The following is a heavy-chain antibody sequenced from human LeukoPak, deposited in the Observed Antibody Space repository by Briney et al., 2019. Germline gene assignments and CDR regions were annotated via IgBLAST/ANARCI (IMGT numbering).Heavy chain of an antibody. CDR1: GGSISSSSYY. Sequence: PSETLSLTCTVSGGSISSSSYYWGWIRQPPGKGLEWIGSIYYSGSTYYNPSLKSRVTISVDTSKNQFSLKLSSVTAADTAVYYCARSLTGTAYCGGDCYDSGAFDIWGQGTMVTVSS. CDR2: IYYSGST. V-gene: IGHV4-39*07. D-gene: IGHD2-21*02. J-gene: IGHJ3*02. CDR3: ARSLTGTAYCGGDCYDSGAFDI.